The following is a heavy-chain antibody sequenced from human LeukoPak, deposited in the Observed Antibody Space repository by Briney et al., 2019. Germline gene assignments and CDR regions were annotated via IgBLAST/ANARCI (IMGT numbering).Heavy chain of an antibody. V-gene: IGHV3-23*01. CDR3: AREQRYYYDSSGYSPPYGMDV. Sequence: GGPLRLSCAASGFTFSSYAMSWVRQAPGKGLEWVSAISGSGGSTYYADSVKGRFTISRDNSKNTLYLQMNSLRAEDTAVYYCAREQRYYYDSSGYSPPYGMDVWGQGTTVTVSS. CDR1: GFTFSSYA. D-gene: IGHD3-22*01. CDR2: ISGSGGST. J-gene: IGHJ6*02.